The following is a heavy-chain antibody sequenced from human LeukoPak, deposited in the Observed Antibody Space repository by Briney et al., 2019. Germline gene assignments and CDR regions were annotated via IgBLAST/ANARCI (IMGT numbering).Heavy chain of an antibody. V-gene: IGHV4-59*11. CDR3: ARGKVSTVTDYFDY. J-gene: IGHJ4*02. Sequence: SETLSLTCTVSGGSISSHYCSWIRQPPGKGLEWIGYIYYSGSTNYNPSLKSRVTISVDTSKNQFSLKLSSVTAADTAVYYCARGKVSTVTDYFDYWGQGTLVTVSS. CDR1: GGSISSHY. CDR2: IYYSGST. D-gene: IGHD4-17*01.